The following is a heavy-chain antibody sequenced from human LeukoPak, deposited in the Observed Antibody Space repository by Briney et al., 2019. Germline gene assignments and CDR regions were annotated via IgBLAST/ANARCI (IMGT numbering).Heavy chain of an antibody. V-gene: IGHV3-64D*09. D-gene: IGHD6-6*01. Sequence: RGSLRLSCSASGFTFSSYAMHWVRQAPRKGLEYVSAINSNGGITFYADSMKGRFTISRDDSKNTLYLQMSSLRAEDTAIYYCVKGVAARLDYWGQGTLVTVSS. CDR2: INSNGGIT. CDR1: GFTFSSYA. J-gene: IGHJ4*02. CDR3: VKGVAARLDY.